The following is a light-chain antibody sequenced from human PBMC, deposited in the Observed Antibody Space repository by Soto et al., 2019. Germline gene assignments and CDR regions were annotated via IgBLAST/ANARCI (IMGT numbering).Light chain of an antibody. CDR3: QQYNSYIT. Sequence: DIQMTQSPSTLSASVGDTVTITCRASQSISSWSAWYQQKPGKAPNLLIYKASSLESGVPSRFSGSGSGTEFTLTISSLQPDDFATYYCQQYNSYITFGQGTRLEIK. V-gene: IGKV1-5*03. J-gene: IGKJ5*01. CDR2: KAS. CDR1: QSISSW.